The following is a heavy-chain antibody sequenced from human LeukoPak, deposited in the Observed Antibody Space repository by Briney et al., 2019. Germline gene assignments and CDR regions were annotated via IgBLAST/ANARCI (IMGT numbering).Heavy chain of an antibody. CDR1: GYTFTSYG. D-gene: IGHD2-15*01. Sequence: GASVKVSCKASGYTFTSYGISWVRQAPGQGLEWMGWISAYNGNTNYAQKFQGRVTMTTDTSTSTAYMELRSLESDDTAVYYCARTPPYRHCSGGSCPTATDYWGQGTLVTVSS. J-gene: IGHJ4*02. V-gene: IGHV1-18*01. CDR3: ARTPPYRHCSGGSCPTATDY. CDR2: ISAYNGNT.